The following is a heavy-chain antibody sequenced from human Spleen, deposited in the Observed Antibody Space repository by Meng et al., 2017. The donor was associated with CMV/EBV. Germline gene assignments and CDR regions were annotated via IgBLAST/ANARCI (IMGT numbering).Heavy chain of an antibody. D-gene: IGHD2-15*01. Sequence: CPSSGSTISSRNWWSWVRQPPGKGLEWIGEIYHSGSTNYNPSLKSRVTISVDKSKTQFSLKLSSVTAADTAVYYCARDRRSRIGFDPWGQGTLVTVSS. V-gene: IGHV4-4*02. J-gene: IGHJ5*02. CDR1: GSTISSRNW. CDR3: ARDRRSRIGFDP. CDR2: IYHSGST.